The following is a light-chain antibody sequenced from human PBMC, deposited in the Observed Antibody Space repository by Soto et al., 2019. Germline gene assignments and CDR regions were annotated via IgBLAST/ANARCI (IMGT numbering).Light chain of an antibody. CDR2: LTS. CDR1: RSIGNY. CDR3: QQSYSTPYF. V-gene: IGKV1-39*01. Sequence: DIQMTQSPSSLSASVGDRVTITCRASRSIGNYLNWYQQKPESAPKLLIYLTSSLQSGVPSRFSGSGSGTDFTLTISSLQPEDFATYYCQQSYSTPYFFGQGTKLEIK. J-gene: IGKJ2*01.